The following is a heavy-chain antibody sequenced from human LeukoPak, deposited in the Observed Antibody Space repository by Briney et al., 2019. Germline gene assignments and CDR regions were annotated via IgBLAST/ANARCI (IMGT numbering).Heavy chain of an antibody. CDR2: IIPILGIA. CDR3: ASLVPVAGPHYDLDY. V-gene: IGHV1-69*04. CDR1: GGTFSSYA. D-gene: IGHD6-19*01. J-gene: IGHJ4*02. Sequence: ASVEVSCKASGGTFSSYAISWVRQAPGQGLEWMGRIIPILGIANYAQKFQGRVTITADKSTSTAYMELSSLRSEDTAVYYCASLVPVAGPHYDLDYWGQGTLVTVSS.